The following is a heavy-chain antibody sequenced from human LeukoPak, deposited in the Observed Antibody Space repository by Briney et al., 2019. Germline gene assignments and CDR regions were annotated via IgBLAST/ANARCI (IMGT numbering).Heavy chain of an antibody. D-gene: IGHD1-26*01. V-gene: IGHV3-23*01. CDR2: ISGSGGST. Sequence: SAISGSGGSTYYADSVKGRFTISRDNSKNTLYLQMNSLRAEDTAVYYCAKVVVGATTIDYWGQGTLVTVSS. CDR3: AKVVVGATTIDY. J-gene: IGHJ4*02.